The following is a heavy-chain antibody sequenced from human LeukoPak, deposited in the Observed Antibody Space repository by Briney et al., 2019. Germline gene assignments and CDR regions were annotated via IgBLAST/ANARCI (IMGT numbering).Heavy chain of an antibody. CDR2: ISYSGGAT. Sequence: GGSLRLSCVASGFTFSTYWMSWVRQAPGKGLEWVAAISYSGGATYYADSVKGRFTISRDNSKNTLYLQMNSLRAEDTAVYYCAKGNSIVGAGDAFDIWGQGTMVTVSS. CDR1: GFTFSTYW. CDR3: AKGNSIVGAGDAFDI. D-gene: IGHD1-26*01. V-gene: IGHV3-23*01. J-gene: IGHJ3*02.